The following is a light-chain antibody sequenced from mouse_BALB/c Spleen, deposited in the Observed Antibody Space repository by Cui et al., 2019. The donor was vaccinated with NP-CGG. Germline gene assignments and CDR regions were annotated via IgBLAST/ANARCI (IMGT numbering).Light chain of an antibody. J-gene: IGLJ1*01. CDR3: ALWYSNHWV. V-gene: IGLV1*01. CDR2: GTN. Sequence: AVVTQDSALATSPGETVTLTCRSSTGAVTTSNYANWVQEKPDQLFTGLIGGTNNRAPGVPARFSGSLIGDKAALTITGAQTEDEAIYFCALWYSNHWVFGGGTKLTVL. CDR1: TGAVTTSNY.